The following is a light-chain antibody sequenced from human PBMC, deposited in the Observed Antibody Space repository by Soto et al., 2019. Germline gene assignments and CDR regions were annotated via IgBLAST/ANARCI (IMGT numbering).Light chain of an antibody. J-gene: IGLJ2*01. Sequence: QSALTQPASVSGSPGQSITISCTGTSSDVGSYNLVSWYQQHPGKAPKLMIYEGSKRPSGVSNRFSGSKSDNTASLTISGLQAEDEAVYYCCSYAGSSTFDVVFGGGTTVTVL. CDR2: EGS. CDR1: SSDVGSYNL. V-gene: IGLV2-23*03. CDR3: CSYAGSSTFDVV.